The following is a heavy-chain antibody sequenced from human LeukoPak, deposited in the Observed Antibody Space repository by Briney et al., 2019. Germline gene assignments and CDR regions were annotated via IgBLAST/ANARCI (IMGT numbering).Heavy chain of an antibody. D-gene: IGHD3-22*01. Sequence: GASVKVSCKASGYTFTSYYMHWVRQAPGQGLEWMGIINPSGGSTSYAQKFQGRVTMTRDTSTSTVYMELSSLRSEDTAVYYCARKGDYYDSRINWFDPWGQGTLVTVSS. CDR1: GYTFTSYY. V-gene: IGHV1-46*01. J-gene: IGHJ5*02. CDR3: ARKGDYYDSRINWFDP. CDR2: INPSGGST.